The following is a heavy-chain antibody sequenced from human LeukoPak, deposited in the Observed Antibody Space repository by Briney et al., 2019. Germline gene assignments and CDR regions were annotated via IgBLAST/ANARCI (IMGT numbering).Heavy chain of an antibody. CDR1: GYTFISYG. Sequence: ASVKVSCKASGYTFISYGISWVRQAPGQGLEWMGWISTYNGNTNYAQKFQGRVTMTTDTSTSTAYMELRSLRSADTAVYYCARDPDISTNWFDPWGQGTLVTVSS. J-gene: IGHJ5*02. CDR3: ARDPDISTNWFDP. V-gene: IGHV1-18*01. D-gene: IGHD3-9*01. CDR2: ISTYNGNT.